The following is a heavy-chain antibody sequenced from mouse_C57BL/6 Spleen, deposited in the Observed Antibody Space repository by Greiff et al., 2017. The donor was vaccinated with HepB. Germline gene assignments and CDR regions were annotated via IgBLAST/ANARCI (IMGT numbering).Heavy chain of an antibody. D-gene: IGHD1-1*01. Sequence: VKLMESGAELVKPGASVKVSCKASGYTFTSYWMHWVKQRPGQGLEWIGRIHPSDSDTNYNQKFKGKATLTVDKSSSTAYMQLSSLTSEDSAVYYCAPTVVATDYAMDYWGQGTSVTVSS. J-gene: IGHJ4*01. CDR1: GYTFTSYW. CDR2: IHPSDSDT. CDR3: APTVVATDYAMDY. V-gene: IGHV1-74*01.